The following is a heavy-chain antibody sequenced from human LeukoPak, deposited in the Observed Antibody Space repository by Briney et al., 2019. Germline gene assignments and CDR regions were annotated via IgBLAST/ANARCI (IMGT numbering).Heavy chain of an antibody. CDR3: AREGKDYGGHGYYYYGMDV. CDR1: GFTFSCYL. Sequence: GGPLRLSCAPSGFTFSCYLMHGAPQAPARGGEGGAVISYVGSNKYYADSVKGRFTISRDNTKNTLYLQMNSLRAEDTGVYYCAREGKDYGGHGYYYYGMDVWGQGTTVTVSS. D-gene: IGHD4-23*01. CDR2: ISYVGSNK. J-gene: IGHJ6*02. V-gene: IGHV3-30*04.